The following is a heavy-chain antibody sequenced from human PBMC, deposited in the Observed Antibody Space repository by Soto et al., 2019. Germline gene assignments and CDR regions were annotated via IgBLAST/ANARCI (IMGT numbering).Heavy chain of an antibody. CDR1: GFTFSGSA. D-gene: IGHD5-18*01. CDR3: TGTWIQLWPSYYYYGMDV. Sequence: PGGSLRLSCAASGFTFSGSAMHWVRQASGKGLEWVGRIRSKANSYATAYAASVKGRFTISRDDSKNTAYLQMNSLKTEDTAVYYCTGTWIQLWPSYYYYGMDVWGQGTTVTVSS. J-gene: IGHJ6*02. CDR2: IRSKANSYAT. V-gene: IGHV3-73*01.